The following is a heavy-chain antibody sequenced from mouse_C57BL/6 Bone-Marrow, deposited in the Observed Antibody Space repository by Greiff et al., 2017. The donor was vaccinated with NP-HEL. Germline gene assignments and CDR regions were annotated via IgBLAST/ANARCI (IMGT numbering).Heavy chain of an antibody. J-gene: IGHJ2*01. CDR3: ARGNNYGSPYYFDY. D-gene: IGHD1-1*01. CDR1: GYSFTGYY. CDR2: INPSTGGT. Sequence: EVQLQESGPELVKPGASVKISCKASGYSFTGYYMNWVKQSPEKSLEWIGEINPSTGGTTYNQKFKAKATLTVDKSSSTAYMQLKSLTSEDSAVYYCARGNNYGSPYYFDYWGQGTTLTVSS. V-gene: IGHV1-42*01.